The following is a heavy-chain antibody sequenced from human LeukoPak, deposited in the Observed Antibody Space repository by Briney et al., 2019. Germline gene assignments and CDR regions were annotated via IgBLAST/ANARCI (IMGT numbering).Heavy chain of an antibody. CDR1: GYTFTGYY. D-gene: IGHD6-19*01. J-gene: IGHJ6*02. CDR3: ARGIGPYSSGWYRGIYYYYYYGMDV. CDR2: INPNSGGT. V-gene: IGHV1-2*02. Sequence: ASVKVSCKASGYTFTGYYMHWVRQAPGQGLEWMGWINPNSGGTNYAQKFQGRVTMTRDTSISTAYMELSRLRSDDTAVYYGARGIGPYSSGWYRGIYYYYYYGMDVWGQGTTVTVSS.